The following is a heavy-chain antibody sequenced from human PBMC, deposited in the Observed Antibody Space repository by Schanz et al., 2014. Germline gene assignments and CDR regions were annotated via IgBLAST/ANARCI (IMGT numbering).Heavy chain of an antibody. J-gene: IGHJ3*02. V-gene: IGHV3-11*01. CDR1: GFSVSTNY. CDR2: ISRDGTTS. CDR3: ARENLNWEAFDI. D-gene: IGHD7-27*01. Sequence: VRLVESGGGLVQSGGSLRLSCAVSGFSVSTNYMSWVRQAPGKGLEWLSYISRDGTTSYYADSVKGRFTISRDNAKNSLYLEMTSLRGEDTAVYYCARENLNWEAFDIWGQGTVVTVSS.